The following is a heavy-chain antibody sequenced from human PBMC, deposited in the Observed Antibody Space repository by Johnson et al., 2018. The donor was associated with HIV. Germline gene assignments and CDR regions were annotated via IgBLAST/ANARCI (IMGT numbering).Heavy chain of an antibody. CDR2: ISWNSGSI. CDR1: GFTFDDYA. Sequence: EVQLVESGGGLVQPGRSLRLSCAASGFTFDDYAMHWVRQAPGKGLAWVSGISWNSGSIGYADSVKGRFTISRDNAKNSLYLQMNSLRAEDTAFYYCAKAKDTAMVLGAFDIWGQGTMVTVSS. D-gene: IGHD5-18*01. CDR3: AKAKDTAMVLGAFDI. J-gene: IGHJ3*02. V-gene: IGHV3-9*01.